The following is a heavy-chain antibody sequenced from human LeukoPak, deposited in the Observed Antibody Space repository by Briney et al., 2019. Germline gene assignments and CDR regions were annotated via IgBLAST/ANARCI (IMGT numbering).Heavy chain of an antibody. D-gene: IGHD2-8*01. CDR1: GYTFTNYG. V-gene: IGHV1-18*01. CDR3: ARDSPDCTNGICYPDNFDY. CDR2: ISAYNGNT. Sequence: AASVKVSCKASGYTFTNYGISWVRQAPGQGLEWMGWISAYNGNTNYAQKLQGRVTMTTDTSTSTVYVELRSLRSDDTAVYYCARDSPDCTNGICYPDNFDYWGQGTLVTVSS. J-gene: IGHJ4*02.